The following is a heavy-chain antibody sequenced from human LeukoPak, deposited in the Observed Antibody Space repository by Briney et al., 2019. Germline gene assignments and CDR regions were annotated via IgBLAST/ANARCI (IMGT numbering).Heavy chain of an antibody. CDR2: INWNSGYI. Sequence: PGGSLRLSCAASGFTFDDFAMHWVRQAPGKGLEWVSGINWNSGYIGYADSVKGRFTISRDNAKSSLYLQMNSLRTEDTALYHCAKDRGVGIYYFDSWGQGTLVTVSS. D-gene: IGHD1-26*01. V-gene: IGHV3-9*01. CDR3: AKDRGVGIYYFDS. CDR1: GFTFDDFA. J-gene: IGHJ4*02.